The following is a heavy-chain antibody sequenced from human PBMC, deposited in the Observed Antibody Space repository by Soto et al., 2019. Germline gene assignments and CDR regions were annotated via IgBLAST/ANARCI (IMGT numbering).Heavy chain of an antibody. J-gene: IGHJ4*01. CDR1: GYTFTSYY. Sequence: QVQLVQSGAEVKKPGASVNISCKASGYTFTSYYIHWVRQAPGQGLEWVGIINTSGGSTNYAQKFQGRVTMTRDTSTSTVYMELSSLRSEDTAVYYCVPLGMTSVTPGSDYWGHGTLLTVSS. CDR3: VPLGMTSVTPGSDY. D-gene: IGHD4-4*01. V-gene: IGHV1-46*01. CDR2: INTSGGST.